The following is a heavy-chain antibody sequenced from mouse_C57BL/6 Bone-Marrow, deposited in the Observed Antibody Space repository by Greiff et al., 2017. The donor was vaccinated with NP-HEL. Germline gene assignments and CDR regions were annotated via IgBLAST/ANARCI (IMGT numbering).Heavy chain of an antibody. CDR2: ISGGGGNT. D-gene: IGHD1-1*01. CDR3: ARMAVVARGYAMDY. Sequence: EVQGVESGGGLVKPGGSLKLSCAASGFTFSSYTMSWVRQTPEKRLEWVATISGGGGNTYYPDSVKGRFTISRDNAKNTLYLQMSSLRSEDTALYYCARMAVVARGYAMDYWGQGTSVTVSS. J-gene: IGHJ4*01. CDR1: GFTFSSYT. V-gene: IGHV5-9*01.